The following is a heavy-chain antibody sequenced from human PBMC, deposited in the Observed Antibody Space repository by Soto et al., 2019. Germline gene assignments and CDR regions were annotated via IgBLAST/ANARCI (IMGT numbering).Heavy chain of an antibody. J-gene: IGHJ3*02. CDR2: IIPIFGTA. D-gene: IGHD1-26*01. V-gene: IGHV1-69*06. Sequence: SVKVSCKASGGTFSSYAIGWVRQAPGQGLEWMGGIIPIFGTANYAQKFQGRVTITADKSTSTAYMELSSLRSEDTAVYYCARAGGATDAFDIWGQGTMVTVSS. CDR1: GGTFSSYA. CDR3: ARAGGATDAFDI.